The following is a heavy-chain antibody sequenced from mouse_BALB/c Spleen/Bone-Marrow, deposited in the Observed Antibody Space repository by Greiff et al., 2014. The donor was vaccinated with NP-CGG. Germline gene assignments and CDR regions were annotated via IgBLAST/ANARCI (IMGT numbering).Heavy chain of an antibody. D-gene: IGHD4-1*01. CDR3: ARQLAYAMDY. V-gene: IGHV5-12*02. J-gene: IGHJ4*01. CDR2: ITKGGGST. Sequence: EVMLVESGGGLVRPGGSLKLSCATSGFTFSDYYMYWVHQTPEKRLEWVAYITKGGGSTYYPDIVKGRFTISRDNAKNTLYLQMSRLKSEDTAMYYCARQLAYAMDYWGQGTSVTVSS. CDR1: GFTFSDYY.